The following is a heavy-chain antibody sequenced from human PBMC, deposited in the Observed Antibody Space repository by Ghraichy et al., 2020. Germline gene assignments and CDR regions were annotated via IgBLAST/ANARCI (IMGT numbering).Heavy chain of an antibody. CDR1: GFTFSSYS. CDR2: ITSSSRAI. CDR3: ARGSRVVRFDYYDGMDV. Sequence: LSLTCVGSGFTFSSYSMNWVRQSPGTGLEWVSYITSSSRAISYTDSVKGRLTISRDNAQNSLYLHMNSLRAEDTAVYYCARGSRVVRFDYYDGMDVWGQGTTVTVSS. V-gene: IGHV3-48*01. D-gene: IGHD4-23*01. J-gene: IGHJ6*02.